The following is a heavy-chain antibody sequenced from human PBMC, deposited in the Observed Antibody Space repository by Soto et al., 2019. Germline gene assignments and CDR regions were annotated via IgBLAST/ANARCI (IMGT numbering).Heavy chain of an antibody. CDR2: ISGSGGST. V-gene: IGHV3-23*01. J-gene: IGHJ5*02. CDR1: GFTFSSYA. D-gene: IGHD3-3*01. Sequence: GGSLRLSCAASGFTFSSYAMSWVRQAPGKGLEWVSAISGSGGSTYYADSVKGRFTISRDNSKNTLYLQMNSLRAEDPAVYYCAKDSSPPRYDFWSGYYTGIWFDPWGQGTLVTVSS. CDR3: AKDSSPPRYDFWSGYYTGIWFDP.